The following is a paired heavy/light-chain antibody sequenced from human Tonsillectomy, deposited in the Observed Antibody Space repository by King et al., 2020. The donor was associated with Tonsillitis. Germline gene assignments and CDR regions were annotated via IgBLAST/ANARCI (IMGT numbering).Light chain of an antibody. CDR3: QQYGTSLT. V-gene: IGKV3-20*01. J-gene: IGKJ4*01. CDR2: GAS. CDR1: QSIGSNY. Sequence: EIVLTQSPGTVSLSPGERATLSCRATQSIGSNYLAWYQQKPGQAPRLLIYGASSRAAGIPDRFSGSGSGTDFTLTISRLEPEDFAVYYCQQYGTSLTFGGGTKVEIK.
Heavy chain of an antibody. CDR3: ARTEYLYWYFDL. CDR2: ISYDGARR. J-gene: IGHJ2*01. CDR1: GFTFSSYG. Sequence: QVQLVESGGGVVQPGRSLRLSCVASGFTFSSYGLHWVRQAPGKGLQWVAVISYDGARRYYADSVKGRFTVSRDNSKNTLYLQMNSLKPEDTAVYYCARTEYLYWYFDLWGRGTLVTVSS. V-gene: IGHV3-30-3*01. D-gene: IGHD1-1*01.